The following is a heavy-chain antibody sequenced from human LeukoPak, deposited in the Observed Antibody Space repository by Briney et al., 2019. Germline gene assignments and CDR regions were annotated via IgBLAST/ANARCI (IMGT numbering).Heavy chain of an antibody. J-gene: IGHJ6*04. D-gene: IGHD3-10*02. CDR1: GFSFSSYG. Sequence: GGSLRLSCAGSGFSFSSYGMHWVRQAPGKGLEWMAFIRSDGSNKYYADSVKGRFTISRDNSKNTLYLQMNSLRAEDTAVYYCAELGITMIGGVWGKGTTVTISS. V-gene: IGHV3-30*02. CDR3: AELGITMIGGV. CDR2: IRSDGSNK.